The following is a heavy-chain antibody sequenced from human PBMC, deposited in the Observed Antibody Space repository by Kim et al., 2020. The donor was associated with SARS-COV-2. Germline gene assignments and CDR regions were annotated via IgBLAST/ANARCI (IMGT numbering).Heavy chain of an antibody. D-gene: IGHD5-18*01. J-gene: IGHJ4*02. CDR3: ASRPTDASAMGLDY. CDR1: GGTFSSYA. V-gene: IGHV1-69*13. CDR2: IIPIFGTA. Sequence: SVKVSCKASGGTFSSYAISWVRQAPGQGLEWMGGIIPIFGTANYAQKFQGRVTITADESTSTAYMELSSLRSEDTAVYYCASRPTDASAMGLDYWGQGTLVTVSS.